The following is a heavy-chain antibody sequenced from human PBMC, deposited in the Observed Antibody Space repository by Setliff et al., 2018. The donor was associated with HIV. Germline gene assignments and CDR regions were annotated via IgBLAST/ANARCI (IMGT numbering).Heavy chain of an antibody. CDR1: GFTFGRYA. V-gene: IGHV3-23*01. CDR3: AKHRSIGVAGYDAFDM. D-gene: IGHD6-19*01. Sequence: PGGSLRLSCAASGFTFGRYAMSWVRQAPGKGLEWVSTTTYYADSVKGRFTISRDNSRSTLYLQMNSLRAEDTAIYYCAKHRSIGVAGYDAFDMWGQGTMVTVSS. J-gene: IGHJ3*02. CDR2: TT.